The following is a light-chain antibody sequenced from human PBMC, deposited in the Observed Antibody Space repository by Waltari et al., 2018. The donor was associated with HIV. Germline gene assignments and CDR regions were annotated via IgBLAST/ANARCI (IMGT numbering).Light chain of an antibody. CDR3: QSYDTDLKGWV. J-gene: IGLJ3*02. Sequence: QSVLTQPPSVSGAPGQRVTISCTGTASNIGAGYDVHWYQQLPTTAPKLLIYATNSRPSGVPERFSGSRSGASASLAITGLQDGDESDYYCQSYDTDLKGWVFGGGTKVTVL. CDR1: ASNIGAGYD. V-gene: IGLV1-40*01. CDR2: ATN.